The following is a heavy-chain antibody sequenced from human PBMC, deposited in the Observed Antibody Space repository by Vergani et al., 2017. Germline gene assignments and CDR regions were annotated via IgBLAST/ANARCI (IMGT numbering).Heavy chain of an antibody. Sequence: QAKLVESGGGVVQPGGSLRLSCAASGFTFSNFGMHWVRQAPGKGLEWVALISHDGSESFYGTSVTGRLTSSRDNSKNTLFLQLSSLKAEDTSVYYCAKAAGMGITVSATIDSWGQGTLVLVSS. J-gene: IGHJ4*02. CDR3: AKAAGMGITVSATIDS. D-gene: IGHD3-10*02. V-gene: IGHV3-30*18. CDR1: GFTFSNFG. CDR2: ISHDGSES.